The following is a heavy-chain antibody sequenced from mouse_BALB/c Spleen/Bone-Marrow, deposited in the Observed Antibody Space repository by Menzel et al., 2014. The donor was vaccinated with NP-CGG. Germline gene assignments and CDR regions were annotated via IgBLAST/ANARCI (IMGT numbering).Heavy chain of an antibody. D-gene: IGHD2-14*01. Sequence: VHVKQSGPELVKPGASVKMSCKASGYTFTSSVMHWVKQKPGQGLEWIGYFNPYNDGSKYNEKFKGKATLTSGKSSSTAYMELSSLTSEDSAVYYCAKGGNYRYDFDYWGQGTTLTVSS. CDR1: GYTFTSSV. CDR2: FNPYNDGS. J-gene: IGHJ2*01. CDR3: AKGGNYRYDFDY. V-gene: IGHV1-14*01.